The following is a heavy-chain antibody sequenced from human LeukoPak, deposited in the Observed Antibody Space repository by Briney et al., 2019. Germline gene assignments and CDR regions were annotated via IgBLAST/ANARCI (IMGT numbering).Heavy chain of an antibody. D-gene: IGHD3-22*01. CDR2: ISYDGRNK. Sequence: GGSLRLSCAASGFPFSTSPMHWVRQAPGKGLEWVATISYDGRNKYYTDSVRGRFTMSRDNSKNTLYLQMDRLTADDTAVYYCARENFYSGCGSWFDPWGQGTLVTVSS. CDR3: ARENFYSGCGSWFDP. CDR1: GFPFSTSP. V-gene: IGHV3-30*10. J-gene: IGHJ5*02.